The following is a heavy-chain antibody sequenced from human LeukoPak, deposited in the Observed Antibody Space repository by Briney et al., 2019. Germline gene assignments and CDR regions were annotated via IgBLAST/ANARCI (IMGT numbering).Heavy chain of an antibody. Sequence: GESLKISCKGSGYSFTSYWIGWVRQMPGKGLEWMGIIYPGDSDTRYSPSFQGQVTISADKSISTAYLQWSSLKASDTAMYYCARPVYDILTGYYHAFDIWGQGTMVTVSS. J-gene: IGHJ3*02. D-gene: IGHD3-9*01. CDR2: IYPGDSDT. CDR1: GYSFTSYW. CDR3: ARPVYDILTGYYHAFDI. V-gene: IGHV5-51*01.